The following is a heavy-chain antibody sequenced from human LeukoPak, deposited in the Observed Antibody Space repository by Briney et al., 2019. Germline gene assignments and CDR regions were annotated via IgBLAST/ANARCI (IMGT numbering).Heavy chain of an antibody. J-gene: IGHJ6*03. CDR2: VYHNGET. V-gene: IGHV4-38-2*02. CDR1: GYSISTNYY. Sequence: SETLPLTCTVSGYSISTNYYWAWIRQSPGTGLEWIGSVYHNGETYYNPSLKSRVIVSVDTSKNEFSLRLTSVTAADTAVYYCVTPRSWELSDMAVWGKGTTVIVSS. CDR3: VTPRSWELSDMAV. D-gene: IGHD1-26*01.